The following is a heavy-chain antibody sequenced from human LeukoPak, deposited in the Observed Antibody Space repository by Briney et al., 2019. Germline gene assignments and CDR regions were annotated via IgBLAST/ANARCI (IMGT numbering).Heavy chain of an antibody. CDR1: GFTFSSYA. Sequence: GGSLRLSCAASGFTFSSYAMSWVRQAPGKGLEWVSAISGSGGSTYYAGSVKGRFTISRDNSKNTLYLQMNSLRAEDTAVYYCAKGALRRIQLWNPFDYWGQGTLVTVSS. J-gene: IGHJ4*02. D-gene: IGHD5-18*01. CDR2: ISGSGGST. CDR3: AKGALRRIQLWNPFDY. V-gene: IGHV3-23*01.